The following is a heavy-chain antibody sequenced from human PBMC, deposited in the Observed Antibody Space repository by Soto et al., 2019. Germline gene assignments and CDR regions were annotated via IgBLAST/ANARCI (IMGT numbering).Heavy chain of an antibody. CDR2: INTFHGNT. Sequence: VASVKVSCKASGYTFTHQGISWVRQAPGQGLEWVGWINTFHGNTDYAQKFQGRVTMTTDTSTSTAYMELRSLRADDTAVYYCARDPHLSSWRKIDSWGQGTLVTVSS. J-gene: IGHJ4*02. CDR1: GYTFTHQG. D-gene: IGHD6-13*01. CDR3: ARDPHLSSWRKIDS. V-gene: IGHV1-18*01.